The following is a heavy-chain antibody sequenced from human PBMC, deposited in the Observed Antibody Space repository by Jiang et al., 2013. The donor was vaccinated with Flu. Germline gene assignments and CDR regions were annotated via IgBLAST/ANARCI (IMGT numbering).Heavy chain of an antibody. J-gene: IGHJ4*02. D-gene: IGHD3-22*01. CDR1: GFSLSTTAVG. V-gene: IGHV2-5*02. CDR2: IYWDDSK. Sequence: KPTQTLTLTCNFSGFSLSTTAVGVGWIRQPPGKALEWLALIYWDDSKYYSPSLKSRLTITKDPSKNQVVLTMTNMDPVDTATYYCAHTYYYDTSGKTFDYWGQGTLVTVSS. CDR3: AHTYYYDTSGKTFDY.